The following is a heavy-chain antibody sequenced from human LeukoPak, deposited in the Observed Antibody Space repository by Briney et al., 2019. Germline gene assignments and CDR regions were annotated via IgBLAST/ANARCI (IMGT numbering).Heavy chain of an antibody. D-gene: IGHD3-10*01. CDR2: VSDDGKTK. Sequence: GGSLRLSCTASGFTFSNYGMHWVRQAPGKGLEWVAVVSDDGKTKYYADSVKGRFTISRDNSKNTLYLQMNSLRAEDTAVYYCAKGKGEYYFDYWGQGTLVTVSS. CDR1: GFTFSNYG. J-gene: IGHJ4*02. CDR3: AKGKGEYYFDY. V-gene: IGHV3-30*18.